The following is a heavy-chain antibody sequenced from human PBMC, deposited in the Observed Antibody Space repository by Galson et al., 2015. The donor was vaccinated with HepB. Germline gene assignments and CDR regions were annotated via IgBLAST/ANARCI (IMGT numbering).Heavy chain of an antibody. D-gene: IGHD5-18*01. CDR3: ARASTRIQLWTNYYYYTDV. V-gene: IGHV1-2*02. CDR2: INPNSGGT. J-gene: IGHJ6*03. CDR1: GYTFTGYY. Sequence: SVKVSCKASGYTFTGYYMHWVRQAPGQGLEWMGWINPNSGGTNYAQKFQGRVTMTRDTSISTAYMELSRLRSDDTAVYYCARASTRIQLWTNYYYYTDVWGKGTTGTASS.